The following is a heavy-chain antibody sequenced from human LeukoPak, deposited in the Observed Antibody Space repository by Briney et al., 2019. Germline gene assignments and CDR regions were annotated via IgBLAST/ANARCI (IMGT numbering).Heavy chain of an antibody. CDR2: IRGSGGST. J-gene: IGHJ4*02. V-gene: IGHV3-23*01. CDR1: GFTFRSYA. D-gene: IGHD5-12*01. CDR3: AKVYGYDWVFDY. Sequence: PGGSLRLSCAATGFTFRSYAMSWVRQAPGTGLAWVSAIRGSGGSTYYADSVKGRFTISRDNSKNTLYLQMNSLRAEDTAVYYCAKVYGYDWVFDYWGQGTLVTVSS.